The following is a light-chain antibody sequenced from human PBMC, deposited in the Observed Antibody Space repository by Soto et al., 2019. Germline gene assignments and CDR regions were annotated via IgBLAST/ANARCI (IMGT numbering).Light chain of an antibody. V-gene: IGKV3-15*01. CDR1: QSISNS. CDR3: QQYNNWPPRT. CDR2: GAS. Sequence: EIVMTQSPASLSVSPGETATLSCRASQSISNSLAWYQQKPSQAPSPLIYGASTRATGIPARFSGSGSGTEFTLTISSLQSEDSALYYCQQYNNWPPRTFGQGTKLEIK. J-gene: IGKJ2*01.